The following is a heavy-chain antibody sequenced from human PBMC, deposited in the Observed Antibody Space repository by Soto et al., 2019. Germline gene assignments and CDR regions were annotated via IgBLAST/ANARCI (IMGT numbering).Heavy chain of an antibody. D-gene: IGHD2-15*01. CDR2: VFGNGAGTP. Sequence: SETLSLTCSVSVGSFTGDYWSWIRQPAGKGLQWIGRVFGNGAGTPIYNSLLKSRARMSADPSKRQFSLTLTSVTAADTAVYYCARDLPPYGGRRSPPTGAFEDWGQGIMVTVSS. V-gene: IGHV4-4*07. CDR3: ARDLPPYGGRRSPPTGAFED. CDR1: VGSFTGDY. J-gene: IGHJ4*02.